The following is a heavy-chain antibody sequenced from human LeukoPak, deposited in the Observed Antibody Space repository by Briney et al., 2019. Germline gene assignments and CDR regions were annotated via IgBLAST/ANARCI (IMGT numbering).Heavy chain of an antibody. J-gene: IGHJ4*02. CDR1: GGSISSSNW. D-gene: IGHD3-3*01. V-gene: IGHV4-4*02. CDR3: ARVQYYDFWSGYYPYFDY. CDR2: IYHSGST. Sequence: SGTLSLTCAASGGSISSSNWWSWVRQPPGKGLEWIGEIYHSGSTNYNPSLKSRVTISVDKSKNQFSLKLSSVTAADTAVYYCARVQYYDFWSGYYPYFDYWGQGTLVTVSS.